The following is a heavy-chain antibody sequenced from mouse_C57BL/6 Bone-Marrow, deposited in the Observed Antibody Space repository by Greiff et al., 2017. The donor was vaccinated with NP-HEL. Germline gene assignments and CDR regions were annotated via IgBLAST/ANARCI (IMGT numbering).Heavy chain of an antibody. J-gene: IGHJ2*01. CDR3: ARQGWLLYFDY. V-gene: IGHV5-9*01. CDR2: ISGGGGNT. D-gene: IGHD2-3*01. Sequence: EVKVVESGGGLVKPGGSLKLSCAASGFTFSSYTMSWVRQTPEKRLEWVATISGGGGNTYYPDSVKGRFTISRDNAKNTLYLQMSSLRSEDTALYYCARQGWLLYFDYWGQGTTLTVSS. CDR1: GFTFSSYT.